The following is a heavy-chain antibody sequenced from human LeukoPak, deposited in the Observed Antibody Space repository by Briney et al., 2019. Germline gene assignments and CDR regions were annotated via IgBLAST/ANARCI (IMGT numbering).Heavy chain of an antibody. J-gene: IGHJ4*02. D-gene: IGHD5-24*01. CDR1: GYSFTNYW. CDR2: ILPSDSYT. V-gene: IGHV5-10-1*01. CDR3: ARSEDAYNYGAGLDY. Sequence: GESLKISCKASGYSFTNYWISWVRQMPGKGLEWIWRILPSDSYTNYGLSFQGHVSISADKSISTAYLQWSSLKASDTAMYYCARSEDAYNYGAGLDYWGQGTLVTVSS.